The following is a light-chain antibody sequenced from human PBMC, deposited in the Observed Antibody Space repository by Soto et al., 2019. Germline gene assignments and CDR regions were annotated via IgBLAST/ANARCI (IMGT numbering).Light chain of an antibody. CDR1: RSNIGAGYD. Sequence: QSVLTQPPSVSGAPGQRITISCTGSRSNIGAGYDVHWYQQLPGTAPKLLMFGTSNRPSGVPDRFSGSKSGTSASLAITGLQAEDEADYYCAAWDDSLSGPVFGGGTKLTVL. CDR2: GTS. V-gene: IGLV1-40*01. J-gene: IGLJ3*02. CDR3: AAWDDSLSGPV.